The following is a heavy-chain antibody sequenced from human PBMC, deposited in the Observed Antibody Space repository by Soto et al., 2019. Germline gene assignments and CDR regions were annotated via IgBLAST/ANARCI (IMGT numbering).Heavy chain of an antibody. CDR2: INHSGST. J-gene: IGHJ4*02. CDR3: ARGRRGLHYYDSSAYYAHPHLNFDY. CDR1: GGSFSGYY. V-gene: IGHV4-34*01. Sequence: SETLSLTCAVYGGSFSGYYWSWIRQPPGKGLEWIGEINHSGSTNYNPSLKSRVTISVDTSKNQFSLKLSSVTAADTAVYYCARGRRGLHYYDSSAYYAHPHLNFDYWGQGTLVTVSS. D-gene: IGHD3-22*01.